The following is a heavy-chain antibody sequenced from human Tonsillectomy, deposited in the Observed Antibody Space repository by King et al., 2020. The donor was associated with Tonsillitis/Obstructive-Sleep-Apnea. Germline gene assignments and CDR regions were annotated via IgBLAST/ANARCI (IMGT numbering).Heavy chain of an antibody. CDR3: TWVKRLGAFSGRGS. Sequence: VQLVESGGGLVRPGGSLRLSCAASGFTFTNAWMNWVRQAPGKGLEWVGRIKSNPDGGTADYAAPVKGRFILSRDDSRDTLYLQMNSLKTEDTAVYYCTWVKRLGAFSGRGSWGQGTLVTVSS. CDR1: GFTFTNAW. V-gene: IGHV3-15*07. J-gene: IGHJ5*02. CDR2: IKSNPDGGTA. D-gene: IGHD3-16*01.